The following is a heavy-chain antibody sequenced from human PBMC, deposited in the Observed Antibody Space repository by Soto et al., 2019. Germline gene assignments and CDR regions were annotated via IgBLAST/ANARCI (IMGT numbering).Heavy chain of an antibody. D-gene: IGHD1-20*01. CDR2: ISVSDAFI. J-gene: IGHJ4*02. V-gene: IGHV3-23*01. CDR1: GFNVGAFA. CDR3: TRETVAGITGLDY. Sequence: GGSLRLSCAASGFNVGAFAVNWVRQAPGKGLEWVSGISVSDAFIYYADSVRGRFSISRDASENILYLQMNSLRVDDTALYYCTRETVAGITGLDYWGPGTLVTAPQ.